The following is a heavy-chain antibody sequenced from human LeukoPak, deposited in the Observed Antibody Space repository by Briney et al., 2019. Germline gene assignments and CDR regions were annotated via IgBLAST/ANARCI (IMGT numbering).Heavy chain of an antibody. Sequence: SETLSLTCTVSGGSISSRTYYWGWVRQPPGKGLEWIGSISYSGSIHYNPSLKSRVTISVDTSKNHFSLRLSSVTAADTAVYYCATLEIGDYYFDYWGQGTLVTVSS. CDR1: GGSISSRTYY. CDR3: ATLEIGDYYFDY. J-gene: IGHJ4*02. V-gene: IGHV4-39*01. CDR2: ISYSGSI. D-gene: IGHD3-16*01.